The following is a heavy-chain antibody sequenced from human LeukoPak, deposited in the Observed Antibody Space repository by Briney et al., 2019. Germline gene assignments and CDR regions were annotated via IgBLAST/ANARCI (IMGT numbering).Heavy chain of an antibody. CDR1: GFTFSSYS. CDR3: ARDGRIWFGEMNAFDI. Sequence: GGSLRLSCAASGFTFSSYSMNWVRQAPGKGLEWVSFISSSSSYIYYADSVKGQFTISRDNAKNSLYLQMNSLRAEDTAVYYCARDGRIWFGEMNAFDIWGQGAMVTVSS. D-gene: IGHD3-10*01. V-gene: IGHV3-21*01. CDR2: ISSSSSYI. J-gene: IGHJ3*02.